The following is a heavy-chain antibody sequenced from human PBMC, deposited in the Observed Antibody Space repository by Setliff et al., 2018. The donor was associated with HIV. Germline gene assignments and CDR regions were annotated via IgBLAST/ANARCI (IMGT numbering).Heavy chain of an antibody. D-gene: IGHD3-10*01. V-gene: IGHV4-4*07. CDR3: ARGSYTVRIDY. CDR1: GGSISSYY. CDR2: IYSNGRT. Sequence: PSETLSLTCTVSGGSISSYYWSWIRQPAGKGLEWIGRIYSNGRTTHNPSLKSRVTISRDTSENQFSLRLSSVTAADTAVYYCARGSYTVRIDYWGQGTRVTSPQ. J-gene: IGHJ4*02.